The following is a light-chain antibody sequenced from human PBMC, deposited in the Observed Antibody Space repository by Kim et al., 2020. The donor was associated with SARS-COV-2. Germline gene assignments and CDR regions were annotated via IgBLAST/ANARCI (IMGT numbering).Light chain of an antibody. CDR3: QSYDSLSGRV. Sequence: QSVLTQPPSVSGAPGQRVTLSCTGSSSNIGAGYDVHWYQQLPGTAPKLLIYVNSNRPSGVPDRFSGSKSGASASLAITGLQAEDEADYYCQSYDSLSGRVFGGGTQLTVL. V-gene: IGLV1-40*01. CDR2: VNS. J-gene: IGLJ3*02. CDR1: SSNIGAGYD.